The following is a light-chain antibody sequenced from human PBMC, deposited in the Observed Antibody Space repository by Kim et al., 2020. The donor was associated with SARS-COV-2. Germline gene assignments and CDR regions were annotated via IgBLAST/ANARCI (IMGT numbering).Light chain of an antibody. Sequence: DIQLTQSPSFLSASVGDRVTITCRASQGISSYLAWYQQKPGKAPKLLIYAASTLQSGVPSRFSGSGSGTEFTLTVSSLQPEDFATYYCLQVNINPPTFGPGTTVDIK. V-gene: IGKV1-9*01. J-gene: IGKJ3*01. CDR1: QGISSY. CDR2: AAS. CDR3: LQVNINPPT.